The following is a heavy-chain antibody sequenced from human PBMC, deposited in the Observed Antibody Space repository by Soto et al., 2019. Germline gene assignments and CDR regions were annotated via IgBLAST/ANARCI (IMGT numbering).Heavy chain of an antibody. J-gene: IGHJ5*02. CDR2: ISYDGSNK. CDR3: ARTYCSSTSCLFP. D-gene: IGHD2-2*01. Sequence: PGGSLRLSCAASGFTFSSYAMHWVRQAPGKGLEWVAVISYDGSNKYYADSVKGRFTISRDNSKNTLYLQMNSLRAEDTAVYYCARTYCSSTSCLFPWGQGTLVTVSS. CDR1: GFTFSSYA. V-gene: IGHV3-30-3*01.